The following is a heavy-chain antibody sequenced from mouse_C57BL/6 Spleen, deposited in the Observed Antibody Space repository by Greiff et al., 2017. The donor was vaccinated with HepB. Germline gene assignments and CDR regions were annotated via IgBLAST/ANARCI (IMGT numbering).Heavy chain of an antibody. D-gene: IGHD1-1*01. CDR2: ISSGGDYI. CDR1: GFTFSSYA. CDR3: TRAHYYGSGAWYFDV. J-gene: IGHJ1*03. V-gene: IGHV5-9-1*02. Sequence: EVQRVESGEGLVKPGGSLKLSCAASGFTFSSYAMSWVRQTPEKRLEWVAYISSGGDYIYYAETVKGRVTISRDNARNTLYLQMSSLKSEDTAMYYCTRAHYYGSGAWYFDVWGTGTTVTVSS.